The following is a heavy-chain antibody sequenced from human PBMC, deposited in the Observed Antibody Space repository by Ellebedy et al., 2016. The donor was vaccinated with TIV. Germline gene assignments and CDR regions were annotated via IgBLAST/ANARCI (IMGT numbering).Heavy chain of an antibody. CDR1: TGSFSGYY. CDR2: IYYSGST. CDR3: ARPPIVGGTVAFDY. J-gene: IGHJ4*02. D-gene: IGHD1-26*01. Sequence: MPSETLSLTCGFYTGSFSGYYWGRIRQSPGKGLEWIGSIYYSGSTYYHPSLKTRVTISVDTSKTQFPLKLSSVTAADTAAYYCARPPIVGGTVAFDYWGQGILVTVSS. V-gene: IGHV4-39*01.